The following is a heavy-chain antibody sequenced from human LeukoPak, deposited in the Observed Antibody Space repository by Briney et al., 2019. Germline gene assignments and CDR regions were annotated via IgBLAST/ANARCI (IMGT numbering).Heavy chain of an antibody. Sequence: GASVKVSCKASGYTFTSYDINWVRQATGHGLEWMGWMNPNSGNTGYAPKFQGRVTITTNTSISTPYMELSSLRSEDTAVYYCARMVSGYSGYDRYYYMDVWGKGTTVTVSS. CDR1: GYTFTSYD. J-gene: IGHJ6*03. CDR2: MNPNSGNT. D-gene: IGHD5-12*01. V-gene: IGHV1-8*03. CDR3: ARMVSGYSGYDRYYYMDV.